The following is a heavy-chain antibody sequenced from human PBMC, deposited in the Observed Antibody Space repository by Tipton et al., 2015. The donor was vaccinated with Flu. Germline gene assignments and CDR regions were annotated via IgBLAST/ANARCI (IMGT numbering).Heavy chain of an antibody. V-gene: IGHV4-38-2*01. J-gene: IGHJ5*02. D-gene: IGHD4-11*01. CDR2: IHRSGNT. CDR3: ARRDYSNYVSEPKNWFDP. Sequence: LRLSCSVSGNSIGINYYWAWIRQPPGKGLEWLGNIHRSGNTYYNSSLKSRVTISIDTSTNQFSLRLAPVTATDTAVYYCARRDYSNYVSEPKNWFDPWGQGIPVTVSS. CDR1: GNSIGINYY.